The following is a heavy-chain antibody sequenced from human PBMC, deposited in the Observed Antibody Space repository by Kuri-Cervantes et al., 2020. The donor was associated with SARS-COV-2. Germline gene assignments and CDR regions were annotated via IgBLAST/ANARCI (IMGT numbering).Heavy chain of an antibody. CDR2: VYKTGST. V-gene: IGHV4-59*01. D-gene: IGHD3-16*01. J-gene: IGHJ3*01. CDR3: ARDRGVMGAFDAFGV. CDR1: GDSINDYF. Sequence: GSLRLSCIVSGDSINDYFWNWIRQTPGKGLERIGYVYKTGSTSYAPSLKSRVTMSVDTSKNQFSLHLTAVTAADTAVYYCARDRGVMGAFDAFGVWGQGTKVTVSS.